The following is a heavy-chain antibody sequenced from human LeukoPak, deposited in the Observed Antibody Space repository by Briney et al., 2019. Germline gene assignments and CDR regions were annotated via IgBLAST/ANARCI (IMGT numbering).Heavy chain of an antibody. CDR1: GFTVSSNY. J-gene: IGHJ4*02. Sequence: GGSLRLSCAASGFTVSSNYMSWVRQAPGEGLEWVSVIYSGGSTYYADSVKGRFTISRDNSKNTLYLQMNSLRAEDTAVYYCARGNPYSGSYYYFDYWGQGTLVTVSS. D-gene: IGHD1-26*01. V-gene: IGHV3-53*01. CDR2: IYSGGST. CDR3: ARGNPYSGSYYYFDY.